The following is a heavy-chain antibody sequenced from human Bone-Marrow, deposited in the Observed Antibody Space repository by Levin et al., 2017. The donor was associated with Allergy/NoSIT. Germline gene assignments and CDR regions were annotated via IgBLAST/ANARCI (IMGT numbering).Heavy chain of an antibody. Sequence: GGSLRLSCAVSGFIFRSYGIHWVRQAPGKGLEWVALISTDGDKRNYLDSVKGRFTISRDNSTNSVFLQMKSLRIGDTGVYYCAKALAAGGASKYYSMDVWGHGTTVTVSS. V-gene: IGHV3-30*18. CDR1: GFIFRSYG. CDR3: AKALAAGGASKYYSMDV. CDR2: ISTDGDKR. J-gene: IGHJ6*02. D-gene: IGHD6-13*01.